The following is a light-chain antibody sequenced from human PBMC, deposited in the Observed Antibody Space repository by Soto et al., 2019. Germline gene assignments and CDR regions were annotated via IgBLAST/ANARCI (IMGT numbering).Light chain of an antibody. CDR1: QSVFYSSNNKDY. J-gene: IGKJ2*01. V-gene: IGKV4-1*01. Sequence: DIVMTQSPDSLAVSLGERVTINCRSSQSVFYSSNNKDYLAWYQQKPGQPPKLLIYWASTRELGVPDRFSGSRSGTDFTLTISSLQAEDVAVYYCQQYYITPYTFGQGTKLEMK. CDR3: QQYYITPYT. CDR2: WAS.